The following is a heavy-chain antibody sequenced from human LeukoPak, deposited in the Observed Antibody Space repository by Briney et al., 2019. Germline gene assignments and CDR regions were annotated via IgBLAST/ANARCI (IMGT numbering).Heavy chain of an antibody. V-gene: IGHV3-23*01. CDR2: ISGSGGST. J-gene: IGHJ4*02. CDR3: AKDITMIVVVTNTMDFDY. Sequence: GGSLRLSCAASGFTFSSYAMSWVRQAPGKGLEWVSAISGSGGSTYYADSVKGRFTIPRDNSKNTLYLQMNSLRAEDTAVYYCAKDITMIVVVTNTMDFDYWGQGTLVTVSS. D-gene: IGHD3-22*01. CDR1: GFTFSSYA.